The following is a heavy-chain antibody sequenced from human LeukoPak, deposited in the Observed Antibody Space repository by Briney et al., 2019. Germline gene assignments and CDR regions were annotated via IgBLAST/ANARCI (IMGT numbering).Heavy chain of an antibody. J-gene: IGHJ4*02. D-gene: IGHD6-19*01. V-gene: IGHV3-48*03. Sequence: GSLRLSCAASGFTFSSYDMNWVRQAPGKGLELISHISSSGSNIYYADSVKGRFTISRDNAKNSLYLQLNSLRAEDTAVYYCARGDSSGWSYFDYWGQGTLVTVSS. CDR1: GFTFSSYD. CDR2: ISSSGSNI. CDR3: ARGDSSGWSYFDY.